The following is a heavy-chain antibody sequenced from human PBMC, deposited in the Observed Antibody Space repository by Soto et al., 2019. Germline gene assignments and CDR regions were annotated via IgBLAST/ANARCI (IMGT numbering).Heavy chain of an antibody. V-gene: IGHV1-69*13. J-gene: IGHJ4*02. CDR1: GGTFSTFG. CDR3: ARTAPMDAGDKYYYDF. Sequence: SVKVSCKTSGGTFSTFGISWVRQAPGQGLEWMGGIIPFFGTAEYSQKFEDRITITADESTNAVYMDLRSLTSEDTAIYYCARTAPMDAGDKYYYDFWGQGALVTVSS. D-gene: IGHD3-16*01. CDR2: IIPFFGTA.